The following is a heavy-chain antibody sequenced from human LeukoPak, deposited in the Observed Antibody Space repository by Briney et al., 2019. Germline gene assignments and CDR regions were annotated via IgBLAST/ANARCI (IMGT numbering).Heavy chain of an antibody. CDR3: ARAQYSYGSGPFDY. D-gene: IGHD5-18*01. CDR1: GFIFKSYA. J-gene: IGHJ4*02. CDR2: ISGGGENT. Sequence: PGGSLRLSCLASGFIFKSYALSWVRQAPGKGLEWVSGISGGGENTFYADSVKGRFTISRDNSKNTLYLQMNSLRAEDTAVYYCARAQYSYGSGPFDYWGQGTLVTVSS. V-gene: IGHV3-23*01.